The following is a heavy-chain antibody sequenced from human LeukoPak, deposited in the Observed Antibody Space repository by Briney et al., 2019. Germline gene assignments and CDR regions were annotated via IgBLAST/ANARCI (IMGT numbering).Heavy chain of an antibody. Sequence: PSEALSLTCTVSGGSISSYYWSWIRQPAGKGLEWIGRIYTSGSTNYNPSLKCRVTMSVDTSKNQFSLKLSSVTAADTAVYYCASSIAAAGNYYYYMDVWGKGTTVTVSS. D-gene: IGHD6-13*01. CDR3: ASSIAAAGNYYYYMDV. CDR2: IYTSGST. CDR1: GGSISSYY. J-gene: IGHJ6*03. V-gene: IGHV4-4*07.